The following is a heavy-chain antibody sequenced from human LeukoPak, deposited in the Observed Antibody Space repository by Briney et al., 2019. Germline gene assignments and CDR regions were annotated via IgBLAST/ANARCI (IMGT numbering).Heavy chain of an antibody. J-gene: IGHJ4*02. CDR1: GFTFSSYW. CDR3: ARARYCSGGSCYLIDY. V-gene: IGHV3-74*01. D-gene: IGHD2-15*01. Sequence: PGGSLRLSCAASGFTFSSYWMHWVRQAPGKGLVWVSRINSDGSSTSYADSVKGRFTISRDNAKNTLYLQMNSLRAEDTAVYYCARARYCSGGSCYLIDYWGQGTLVTVSS. CDR2: INSDGSST.